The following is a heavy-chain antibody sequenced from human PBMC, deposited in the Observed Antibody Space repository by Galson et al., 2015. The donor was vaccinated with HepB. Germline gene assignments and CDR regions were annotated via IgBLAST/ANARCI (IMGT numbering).Heavy chain of an antibody. CDR1: GLMFETYW. Sequence: SLRLSCAASGLMFETYWMTWIRQAPGKGLEWVANINEDGNEKNPVDSVRGRFTISRDNARNLLYLQINRLRVEDTAVYFCATMVGLRHYNWYSDLWGRGTLVIVSS. CDR2: INEDGNEK. D-gene: IGHD2-8*01. V-gene: IGHV3-7*03. CDR3: ATMVGLRHYNWYSDL. J-gene: IGHJ2*01.